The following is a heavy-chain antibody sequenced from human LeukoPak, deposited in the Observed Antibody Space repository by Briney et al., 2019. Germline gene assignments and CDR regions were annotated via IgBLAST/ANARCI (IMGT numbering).Heavy chain of an antibody. CDR1: GFTFSSYA. D-gene: IGHD3-3*01. CDR2: ISSSSSYI. Sequence: GGSLRLSCAASGFTFSSYAMNWVRQAPGKGLEWVSSISSSSSYIYYADSVKGRFTISRDNAKNSLYLQMNSLRAEDTAVYYCARPPIFGVVRGAFDIWGQGTMVTVSS. CDR3: ARPPIFGVVRGAFDI. V-gene: IGHV3-21*01. J-gene: IGHJ3*02.